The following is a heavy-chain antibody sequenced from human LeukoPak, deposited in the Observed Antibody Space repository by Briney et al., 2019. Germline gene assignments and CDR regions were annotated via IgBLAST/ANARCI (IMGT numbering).Heavy chain of an antibody. CDR2: ITSSSSYI. V-gene: IGHV3-21*04. CDR3: VRDDPGVQQERRLSPFDI. D-gene: IGHD1-1*01. J-gene: IGHJ3*02. Sequence: GGSLRLSCAASGFTFSSYNMNWVRQAPGKGLEWVSSITSSSSYIYYADSVKGRFTISRDNAKSSLYLQMDSLRVEDTALYYCVRDDPGVQQERRLSPFDIWGQGTMVTVSS. CDR1: GFTFSSYN.